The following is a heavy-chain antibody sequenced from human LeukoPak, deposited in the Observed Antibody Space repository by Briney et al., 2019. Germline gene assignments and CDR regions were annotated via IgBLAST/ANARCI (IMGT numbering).Heavy chain of an antibody. CDR3: TRAYQPLGGLSFPDA. V-gene: IGHV7-4-1*02. CDR1: GYTFTNYA. J-gene: IGHJ5*02. CDR2: INPNTGNP. Sequence: GASVKVSCKASGYTFTNYAMNWVRQAPGQGLESMGWINPNTGNPAYAQGFTGRFVFSLDTSVTTTYLQISGLKAEDTAVYYCTRAYQPLGGLSFPDAWGQGTLVTVSS. D-gene: IGHD3-16*02.